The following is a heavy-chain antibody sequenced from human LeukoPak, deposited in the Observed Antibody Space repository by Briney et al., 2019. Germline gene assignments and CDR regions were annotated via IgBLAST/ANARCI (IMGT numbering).Heavy chain of an antibody. D-gene: IGHD3-10*01. J-gene: IGHJ4*02. CDR2: VSGSGGST. CDR1: GFTFSSYA. V-gene: IGHV3-23*01. CDR3: AKDGGSAPAFIDF. Sequence: GGSLRLSCAASGFTFSSYAMSWVRQPPGKGLEWVSAVSGSGGSTYYADSVKGRFTISRDNSKNTLYLQMSSLRAEDTAVYYCAKDGGSAPAFIDFWGQGNLVTVSS.